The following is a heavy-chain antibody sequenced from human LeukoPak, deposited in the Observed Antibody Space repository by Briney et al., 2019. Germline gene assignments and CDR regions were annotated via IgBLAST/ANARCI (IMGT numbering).Heavy chain of an antibody. V-gene: IGHV4-59*01. D-gene: IGHD3-10*01. Sequence: SETLSLTCTVSGGSISSYYWSWIRQPPGKGLEWIGYIYYRGSTNYKPSLKSRVTISVDTSKNQFSLKLSSVTAADTAVYYCARGGYYGSGNDFRFDPWGQRTLVTVSS. CDR2: IYYRGST. CDR1: GGSISSYY. CDR3: ARGGYYGSGNDFRFDP. J-gene: IGHJ5*02.